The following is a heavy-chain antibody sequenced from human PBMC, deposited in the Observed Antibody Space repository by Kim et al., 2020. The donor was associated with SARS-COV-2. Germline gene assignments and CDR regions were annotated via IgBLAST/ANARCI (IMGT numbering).Heavy chain of an antibody. CDR1: GGTFSSYA. Sequence: SVKVSCKASGGTFSSYAISWGRQAPGQGLEWMGGIIPIFGTANYAQKFQGRVTITADESTSTAYMELSSLRSEDTAVYYCSRRESGYYYYGMDVWGQGTTVTVSS. CDR2: IIPIFGTA. J-gene: IGHJ6*02. CDR3: SRRESGYYYYGMDV. V-gene: IGHV1-69*13. D-gene: IGHD3-10*01.